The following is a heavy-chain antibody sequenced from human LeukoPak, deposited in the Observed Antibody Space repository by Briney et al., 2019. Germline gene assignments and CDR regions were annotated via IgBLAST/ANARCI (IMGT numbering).Heavy chain of an antibody. CDR3: AKDGNWARFEN. CDR2: ITGSGGTT. Sequence: SGGSLRLSCAASGFTFSSYSMNWVRQAPGKGLERVSGITGSGGTTYYADSVKGRFTISRDNSKNTLYLQMNSPRAEDTAAYYCAKDGNWARFENWGQGTLVTVSS. J-gene: IGHJ4*02. D-gene: IGHD7-27*01. CDR1: GFTFSSYS. V-gene: IGHV3-23*01.